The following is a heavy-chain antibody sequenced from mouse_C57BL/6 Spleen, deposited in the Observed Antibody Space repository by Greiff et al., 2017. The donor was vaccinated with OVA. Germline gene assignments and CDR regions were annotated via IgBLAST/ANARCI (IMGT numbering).Heavy chain of an antibody. J-gene: IGHJ4*01. Sequence: VQLQQPGAELVRPGSSVKLSCKASGYTFTSYWMDWVKQRPGQGLEWIGNIYPSDSETHYNQKFKDKATLTVEKSSSTAYMQLSSLTSEDSAVYYCARRDYSNYEGSAMDYWGQGTSVTVSS. V-gene: IGHV1-61*01. CDR3: ARRDYSNYEGSAMDY. CDR1: GYTFTSYW. CDR2: IYPSDSET. D-gene: IGHD2-5*01.